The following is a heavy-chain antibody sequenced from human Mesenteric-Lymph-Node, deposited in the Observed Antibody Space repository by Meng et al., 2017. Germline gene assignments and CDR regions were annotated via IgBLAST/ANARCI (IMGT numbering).Heavy chain of an antibody. CDR3: ARGDGDGQIGGFDY. V-gene: IGHV5-51*01. CDR1: GYSFTNYW. D-gene: IGHD2-21*01. CDR2: IYPGDSDT. Sequence: GESLKISCKGSGYSFTNYWIGWVRQMPGKGLEWVGIIYPGDSDTRYGPSFQGQVTISADRSISTAYLHWSSLKASDSAMYYCARGDGDGQIGGFDYWGQGTLVTVSS. J-gene: IGHJ4*02.